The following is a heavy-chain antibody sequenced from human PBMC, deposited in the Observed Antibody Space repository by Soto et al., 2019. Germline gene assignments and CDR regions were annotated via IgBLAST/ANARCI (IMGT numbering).Heavy chain of an antibody. V-gene: IGHV5-10-1*01. CDR1: GYSFTSYW. J-gene: IGHJ6*02. CDR2: IDPSDSYT. CDR3: ARTSMQSRGYSYGHGGMDV. Sequence: GESLKISCKGSGYSFTSYWIDWVRQMPGKGLEWMGRIDPSDSYTNYSPSFQGHVTISADKSISTAYLKWSSLKASDTAMYYCARTSMQSRGYSYGHGGMDVWGQGTTVTVSS. D-gene: IGHD5-18*01.